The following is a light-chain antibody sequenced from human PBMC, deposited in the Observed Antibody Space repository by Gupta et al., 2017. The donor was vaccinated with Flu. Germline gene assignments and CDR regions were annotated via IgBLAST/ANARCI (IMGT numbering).Light chain of an antibody. J-gene: IGKJ3*01. CDR2: EAF. Sequence: IQMTQSPSSLSASVGDRVTITCQESQDIGNYLNWYQQKPGKANKLRIYEAFTLETGVLSRLSGNGSVTDFTGPRRDIAADDCDTNNGQSMFTFGHGTNVDIE. V-gene: IGKV1-33*01. CDR1: QDIGNY. CDR3: QSMFT.